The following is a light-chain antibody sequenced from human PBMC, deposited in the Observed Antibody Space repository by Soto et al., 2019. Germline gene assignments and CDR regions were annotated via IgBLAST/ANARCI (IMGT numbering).Light chain of an antibody. CDR3: SSYTSGSTYV. J-gene: IGLJ1*01. Sequence: QSALTEPPSVSGSRGQSITISCTGTSSDVGGYNFVSWYQQHPGKAPKLMIYDVSNRPSGLSNRFSGSKSGNTASLTISGLQAEDEADYYCSSYTSGSTYVFGTGTKVTVL. CDR2: DVS. V-gene: IGLV2-14*01. CDR1: SSDVGGYNF.